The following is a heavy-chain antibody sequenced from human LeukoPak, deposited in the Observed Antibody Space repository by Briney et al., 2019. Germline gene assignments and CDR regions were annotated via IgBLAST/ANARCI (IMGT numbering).Heavy chain of an antibody. V-gene: IGHV3-74*01. J-gene: IGHJ6*02. CDR1: GFTFSSYW. CDR2: INSDGSST. Sequence: PGGSLRLSCAASGFTFSSYWMHWVRQAPGKGLVWVSRINSDGSSTSYADSVKGRFTISRDNAKNTLYLQMNSLRAEDTAVYYCASLAAAGTYYYYYGMDVWSQGTTVTVSS. D-gene: IGHD6-13*01. CDR3: ASLAAAGTYYYYYGMDV.